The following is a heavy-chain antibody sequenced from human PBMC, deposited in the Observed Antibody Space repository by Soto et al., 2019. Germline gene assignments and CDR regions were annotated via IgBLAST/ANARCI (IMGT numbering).Heavy chain of an antibody. V-gene: IGHV3-23*01. J-gene: IGHJ5*02. CDR1: GFTFSSYA. CDR3: AKANDHYYDSSGYGGWFDP. Sequence: GGSLRLSCAASGFTFSSYAMSWVRQAPGKGLEWVSAISGSGGSTYYADSVKGRFTISRDNSKNTLYLQMNSLRAEDTAIYYCAKANDHYYDSSGYGGWFDPWGQGTLVTAPQ. D-gene: IGHD3-22*01. CDR2: ISGSGGST.